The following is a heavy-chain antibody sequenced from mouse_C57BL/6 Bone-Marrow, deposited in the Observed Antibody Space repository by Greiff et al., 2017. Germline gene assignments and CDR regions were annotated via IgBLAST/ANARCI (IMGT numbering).Heavy chain of an antibody. V-gene: IGHV1-19*01. CDR3: ARTSTVVSRGYAMDY. CDR2: INPYNGGT. D-gene: IGHD1-1*01. Sequence: EVQLQQSGPVLVKPGASVKMSCKASGYTFTDYYMNWVKQSHGKSLEWIGVINPYNGGTSYNQKFKGKATLTVDKSSSTAYMELNSLTSEDSAVYYCARTSTVVSRGYAMDYWGQGTSVTVSS. CDR1: GYTFTDYY. J-gene: IGHJ4*01.